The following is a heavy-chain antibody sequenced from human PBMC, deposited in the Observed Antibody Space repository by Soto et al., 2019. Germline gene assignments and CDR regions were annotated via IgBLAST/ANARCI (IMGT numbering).Heavy chain of an antibody. V-gene: IGHV1-3*05. J-gene: IGHJ4*02. CDR1: GYTFTRDD. CDR3: ARAAGMVALDY. Sequence: QVQLLQSGAEEKKPGASVKVSCKASGYTFTRDDMHWVRQAPGQGLEWMGWINAGNGNTKYSREFQGRVTFSRDTAATTGYMTISSLRSEDTAVYYCARAAGMVALDYWGQGTLVTVSS. CDR2: INAGNGNT. D-gene: IGHD5-18*01.